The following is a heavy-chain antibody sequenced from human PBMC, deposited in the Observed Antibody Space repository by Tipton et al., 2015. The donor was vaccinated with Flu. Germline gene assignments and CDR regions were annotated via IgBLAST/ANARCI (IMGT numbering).Heavy chain of an antibody. CDR2: IYHSGRT. CDR1: GYSISSGYY. D-gene: IGHD3-22*01. J-gene: IGHJ4*02. CDR3: AGNNYYDSSGYYYSLDY. V-gene: IGHV4-38-2*02. Sequence: TLSLTCTVSGYSISSGYYWGWIRQSPGKGLEWIGNIYHSGRTYYNPSLKSRVTISVDTSKNQFSLKLSSVTAADTALYYCAGNNYYDSSGYYYSLDYWGKGNLVTVSS.